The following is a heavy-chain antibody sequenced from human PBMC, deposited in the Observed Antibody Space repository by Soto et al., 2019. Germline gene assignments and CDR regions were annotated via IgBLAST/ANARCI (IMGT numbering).Heavy chain of an antibody. D-gene: IGHD3-10*01. CDR2: IWYDGSNK. CDR3: AREDIMVRGVINY. CDR1: GFTFSSYG. Sequence: GGSLRLSCAASGFTFSSYGMHWVRQAPGKGLEWVAVIWYDGSNKYYADSVKGRFTISRDYSKNTLYLQMNSLRAEDTAVYYCAREDIMVRGVINYWGQGTLVTVPQ. J-gene: IGHJ4*02. V-gene: IGHV3-33*01.